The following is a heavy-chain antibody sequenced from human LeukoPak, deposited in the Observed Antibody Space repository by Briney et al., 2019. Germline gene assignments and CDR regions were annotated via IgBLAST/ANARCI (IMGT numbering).Heavy chain of an antibody. CDR3: ARGGGSYLYDY. Sequence: GGSLRLSCAASGFTFSSYDMHWVRQATGKGLEWVSAIGTAGDTYYPGSVKGRFTISRENAKNSLYLQMNSLRAGDTAVYYCARGGGSYLYDYWGQGTLVTVSS. CDR1: GFTFSSYD. CDR2: IGTAGDT. J-gene: IGHJ4*02. V-gene: IGHV3-13*01. D-gene: IGHD1-26*01.